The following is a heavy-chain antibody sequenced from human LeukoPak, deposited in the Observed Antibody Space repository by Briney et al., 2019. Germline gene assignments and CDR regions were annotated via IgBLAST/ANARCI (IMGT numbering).Heavy chain of an antibody. J-gene: IGHJ4*02. CDR2: ISSSSSTI. D-gene: IGHD2-21*01. V-gene: IGHV3-48*01. CDR3: ARDEYCAGDCYSFFDY. CDR1: GFTFSSYS. Sequence: GGSLRLSCAASGFTFSSYSMNWVRQAPGKGLEWGSYISSSSSTIYTADSVKGRFNISRGNAKNSLYLQMNRLRAEDTAVYYCARDEYCAGDCYSFFDYWGQGTLVTVSS.